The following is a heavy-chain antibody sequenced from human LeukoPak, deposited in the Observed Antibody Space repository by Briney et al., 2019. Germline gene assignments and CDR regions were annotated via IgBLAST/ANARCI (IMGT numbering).Heavy chain of an antibody. CDR2: ISSNGGTT. CDR1: GCTFSIYT. CDR3: VRDRGGSGWYYFDL. V-gene: IGHV3-64*01. Sequence: GVPLRLSCAASGCTFSIYTMSCVRQSPGMGLEYVSTISSNGGTTYYANSVKGRFTISRDDYKNTLYLQMASLRAEDMAVYYCVRDRGGSGWYYFDLWGQGTLVTVSS. D-gene: IGHD6-19*01. J-gene: IGHJ4*02.